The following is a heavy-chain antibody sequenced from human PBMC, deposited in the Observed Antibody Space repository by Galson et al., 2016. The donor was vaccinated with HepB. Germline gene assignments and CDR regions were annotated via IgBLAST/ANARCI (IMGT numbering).Heavy chain of an antibody. CDR3: AAYDTGHFDY. CDR1: GFTFRSYG. J-gene: IGHJ4*02. D-gene: IGHD3-9*01. Sequence: LRLSCAASGFTFRSYGMHWVRQAPGKGLEWVAVIWYDGSNKYYGDSVKGRFTISRDNSKNTLYLQMNSLGPEETAVYYCAAYDTGHFDYWGQGTVVTVSS. V-gene: IGHV3-33*01. CDR2: IWYDGSNK.